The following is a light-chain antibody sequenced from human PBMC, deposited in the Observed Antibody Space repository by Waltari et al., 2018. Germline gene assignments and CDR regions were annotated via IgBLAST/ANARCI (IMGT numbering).Light chain of an antibody. Sequence: DIQMTQSPSTLSASLGDRVTITCRASQSISNWLAWYQQKPGKAPKLLIYKASTLESGLPSRFSGSGSGTEFTITISSLQPDDFATYYCQQYNSYSLLTFGGGTKVEIK. CDR3: QQYNSYSLLT. J-gene: IGKJ4*01. CDR1: QSISNW. V-gene: IGKV1-5*03. CDR2: KAS.